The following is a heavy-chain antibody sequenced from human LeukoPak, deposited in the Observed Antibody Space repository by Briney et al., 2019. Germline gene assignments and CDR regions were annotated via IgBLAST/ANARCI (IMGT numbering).Heavy chain of an antibody. Sequence: GGSLRLSCAASGFTFSSYAMSWVRQAPGKGLEWVSSISGSGGSTYYADSVKGRFTISRDNSKNTLYLQMNSLRAEDTAVYYCARRRYYYDSSGRTTYYYMDVWGKGTTVTVSS. CDR3: ARRRYYYDSSGRTTYYYMDV. V-gene: IGHV3-23*01. CDR1: GFTFSSYA. CDR2: ISGSGGST. D-gene: IGHD3-22*01. J-gene: IGHJ6*03.